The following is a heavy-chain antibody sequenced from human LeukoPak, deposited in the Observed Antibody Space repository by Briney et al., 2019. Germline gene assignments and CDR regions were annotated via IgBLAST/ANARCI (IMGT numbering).Heavy chain of an antibody. CDR1: GFTFSSYC. CDR3: AAGTTGGWSEPFDY. V-gene: IGHV3-7*01. CDR2: IKQDGSEK. D-gene: IGHD6-19*01. J-gene: IGHJ4*02. Sequence: LSGGSLRLSCAASGFTFSSYCMSWVRQAPGKGLEWVANIKQDGSEKYYVDSVKGRFTISRDNAKNSLYLQMNSLRAEDTAVYYCAAGTTGGWSEPFDYWGQGTLVTVSS.